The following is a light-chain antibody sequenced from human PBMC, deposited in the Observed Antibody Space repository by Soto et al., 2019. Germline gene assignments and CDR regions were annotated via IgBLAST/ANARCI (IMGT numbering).Light chain of an antibody. J-gene: IGKJ2*01. CDR3: QKYNSAPYP. Sequence: DIQMTQSPSSLSASVGDRVTITCRASQGISNYLAWYQQKPGKVPKLLIYAASTLQSGVPSRFSGSGSGTDFPLHISSLPPEDFATYYRQKYNSAPYPFGQGTKLEIK. CDR2: AAS. CDR1: QGISNY. V-gene: IGKV1-27*01.